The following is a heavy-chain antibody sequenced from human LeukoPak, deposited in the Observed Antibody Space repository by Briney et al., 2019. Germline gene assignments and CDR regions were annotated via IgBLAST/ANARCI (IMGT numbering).Heavy chain of an antibody. D-gene: IGHD3-22*01. CDR2: IHASGRT. CDR3: ARGVTYYYDSSGYLY. CDR1: GDSLSSVSYS. J-gene: IGHJ4*02. V-gene: IGHV4-61*02. Sequence: PPQTLSLTSTVSGDSLSSVSYSGSWIRQPADKAQECLGRIHASGRTNYTPSLKSRVPISADTSTNQFSLKLSSVTAADTAVYYCARGVTYYYDSSGYLYWGQGTLVTVSS.